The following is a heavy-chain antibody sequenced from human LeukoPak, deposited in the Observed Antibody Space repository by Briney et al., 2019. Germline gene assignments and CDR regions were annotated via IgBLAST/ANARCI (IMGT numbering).Heavy chain of an antibody. CDR1: GYTFTSYY. D-gene: IGHD5-24*01. Sequence: ASVKVSCKASGYTFTSYYMHWVRQATGQGLEWMGWMNPNSGNTGYAQKFQGRVTMTRNTSISTAYMELSSLRSEDTAVYYCATVGWLQRFDYWGQGTLVTVSS. J-gene: IGHJ4*02. CDR3: ATVGWLQRFDY. V-gene: IGHV1-8*02. CDR2: MNPNSGNT.